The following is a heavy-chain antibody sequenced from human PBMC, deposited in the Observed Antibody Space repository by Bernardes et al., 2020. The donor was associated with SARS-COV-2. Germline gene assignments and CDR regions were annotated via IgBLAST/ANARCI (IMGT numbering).Heavy chain of an antibody. J-gene: IGHJ5*01. V-gene: IGHV4-38-2*01. CDR1: GYSVDTDYY. Sequence: SETLSLTCAVSGYSVDTDYYWGWIRQSPKKGLEWIGSISHRGKTYYNPSLKSRLTISLDTSKNQFSLTLTSMTAPDTAVYYCARGDFWSGYHSCFDSWGQGALVTVSS. CDR3: ARGDFWSGYHSCFDS. D-gene: IGHD3-3*01. CDR2: ISHRGKT.